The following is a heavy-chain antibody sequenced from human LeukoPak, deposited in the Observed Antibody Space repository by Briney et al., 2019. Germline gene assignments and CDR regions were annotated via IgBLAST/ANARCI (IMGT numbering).Heavy chain of an antibody. Sequence: SETLSLTCTVSGGSISSYYWSWIRQPAGKGLEWIGRIYTSGSTNYNPSLKSRVTMSVDTSKNQFSLKVSSVTAADTAVYYCARDVGAGRDGYNDAFDIWGQGTMVTVSS. V-gene: IGHV4-4*07. CDR2: IYTSGST. D-gene: IGHD5-24*01. J-gene: IGHJ3*02. CDR1: GGSISSYY. CDR3: ARDVGAGRDGYNDAFDI.